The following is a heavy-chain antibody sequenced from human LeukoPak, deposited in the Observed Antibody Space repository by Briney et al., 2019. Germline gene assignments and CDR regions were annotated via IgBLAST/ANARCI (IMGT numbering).Heavy chain of an antibody. V-gene: IGHV1-18*01. Sequence: ASVKVSCKASGYTFTSYGISWLRQAPGQGLEWMGWISAYNGNTNYAQKLQGRVTMTTDTSTSTAYMELRSLRSDDTAVYYCARSAYYDFWSGYYTGIGYFDYWGQGTLVTVSS. D-gene: IGHD3-3*01. CDR2: ISAYNGNT. CDR1: GYTFTSYG. CDR3: ARSAYYDFWSGYYTGIGYFDY. J-gene: IGHJ4*02.